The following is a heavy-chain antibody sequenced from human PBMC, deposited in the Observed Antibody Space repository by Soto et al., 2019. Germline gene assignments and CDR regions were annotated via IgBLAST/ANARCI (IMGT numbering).Heavy chain of an antibody. V-gene: IGHV4-59*08. CDR3: ARRYGVYFDY. J-gene: IGHJ4*02. CDR1: GGSISSSY. Sequence: SETLSLTCTVSGGSISSSYWSWIRQPPGKGLEWIGYIYDSGSTYYNSSLKSRVTISVDTSKNQFSLKLSSVTAADTAVYYCARRYGVYFDYWGQGTLVTVSS. D-gene: IGHD4-17*01. CDR2: IYDSGST.